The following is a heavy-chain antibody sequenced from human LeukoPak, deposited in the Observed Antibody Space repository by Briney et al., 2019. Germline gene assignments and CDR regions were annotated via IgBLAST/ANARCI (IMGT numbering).Heavy chain of an antibody. V-gene: IGHV4-61*05. CDR3: ASVIYGSGGFDY. CDR2: IYYSGST. D-gene: IGHD3-10*01. Sequence: SETLSLTCTVSVGSITNSSYYWGWIRQPPGKGLEWIGSIYYSGSTNYNPSLKSRVTISVDTSKNQFSLKLSSVTAADTAVYYCASVIYGSGGFDYWGQGTLVTVSS. J-gene: IGHJ4*02. CDR1: VGSITNSSYY.